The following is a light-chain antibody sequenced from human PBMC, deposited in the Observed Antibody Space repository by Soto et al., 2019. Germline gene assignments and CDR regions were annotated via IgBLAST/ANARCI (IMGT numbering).Light chain of an antibody. J-gene: IGKJ2*01. CDR1: QSVSSTY. CDR2: GAS. V-gene: IGKV3-20*01. CDR3: QHYVTSPFT. Sequence: EIVLTQSPGTLSLSPGERATLSCRASQSVSSTYLAWYQQKPGQAPRLLMHGASSRATGIPDRFSGSGSGTDFTLPISRLEPEDFAVYYCQHYVTSPFTFGQGTKLQIK.